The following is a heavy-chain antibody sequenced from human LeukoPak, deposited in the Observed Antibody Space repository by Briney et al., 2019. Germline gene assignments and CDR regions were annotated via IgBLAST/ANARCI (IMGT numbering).Heavy chain of an antibody. CDR3: ARGRLLAAKYYFDY. V-gene: IGHV1-2*02. D-gene: IGHD2/OR15-2a*01. CDR1: GYTFTGYY. Sequence: GASVKVSCKASGYTFTGYYMNWVRQAPGQGLEWMGWINPNSGGTNYAQKFQGRVTMTRDTSISTAYMELSRLRSDDTAVYYCARGRLLAAKYYFDYWGQGTLVTVSS. CDR2: INPNSGGT. J-gene: IGHJ4*02.